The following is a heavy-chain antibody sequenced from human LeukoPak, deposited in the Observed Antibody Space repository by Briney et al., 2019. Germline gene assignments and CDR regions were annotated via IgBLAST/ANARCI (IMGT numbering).Heavy chain of an antibody. Sequence: SETLSLTCTVSGGSIRSYYWSWIRQPPGKGLEWIGYIYYSGSTNYNPSLKSRVTISVDTSKNQFSLKLSSVTAADTAVYYCARSPSYSSSWSIFDYWGQGTLVTVSS. J-gene: IGHJ4*02. D-gene: IGHD6-13*01. V-gene: IGHV4-59*01. CDR2: IYYSGST. CDR3: ARSPSYSSSWSIFDY. CDR1: GGSIRSYY.